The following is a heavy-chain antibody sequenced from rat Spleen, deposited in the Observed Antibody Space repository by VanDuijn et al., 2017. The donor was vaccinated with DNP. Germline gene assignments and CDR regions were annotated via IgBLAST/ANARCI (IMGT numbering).Heavy chain of an antibody. V-gene: IGHV3-1*01. CDR1: GYSITSNY. Sequence: EVQLQESGSGLVKPSQSLSLTCSVTGYSITSNYWGWIRKFPGNKLEYIGHISYSGSASYNQSLKSRISITRDTSKNQFFLQLNSVTTEDTATYFCAREEAYYGYDYLDYWGQGVMVTVSS. CDR2: ISYSGSA. D-gene: IGHD1-7*01. J-gene: IGHJ2*01. CDR3: AREEAYYGYDYLDY.